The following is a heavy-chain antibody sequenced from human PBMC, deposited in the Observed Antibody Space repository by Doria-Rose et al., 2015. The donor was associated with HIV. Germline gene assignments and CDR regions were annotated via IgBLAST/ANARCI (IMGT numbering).Heavy chain of an antibody. CDR1: GD. CDR2: IYSSGST. Sequence: ETLSLTCTVSGDWSWIRQPPGKGLEWIGYIYSSGSTHYNSSLKSRVTISIDTSKNQFSLKLSSVTAADTAVYYCARFRPSRGIYYSLDVWGKGTTVTVSS. V-gene: IGHV4-4*09. J-gene: IGHJ6*03. CDR3: ARFRPSRGIYYSLDV. D-gene: IGHD3-10*01.